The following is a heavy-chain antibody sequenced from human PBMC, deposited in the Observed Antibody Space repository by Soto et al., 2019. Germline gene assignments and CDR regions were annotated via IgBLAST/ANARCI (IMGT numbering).Heavy chain of an antibody. V-gene: IGHV1-2*06. CDR1: GYTFTDYH. Sequence: ASVKVSCKASGYTFTDYHVHWVRPAPGQGLEWMARINPNTGDTNSAQNFQGRVSVTWDSSTSTAYMELSSLRSDDTAVYYCARDGDFFCFYCHEGGR. CDR2: INPNTGDT. D-gene: IGHD3-3*01. CDR3: ARDGDFFCFYCHE. J-gene: IGHJ2*01.